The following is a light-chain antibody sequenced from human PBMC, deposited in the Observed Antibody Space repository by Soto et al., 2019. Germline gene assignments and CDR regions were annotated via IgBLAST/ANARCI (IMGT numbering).Light chain of an antibody. V-gene: IGKV1-5*01. CDR2: DAS. CDR1: QSISLS. Sequence: DIRMTQSPPTLSAFVGDRVTITCRASQSISLSLAWYQQKPGKAPDLLISDASNLERGVPSRFSGSGSGTEFTLTISSLQPDDFATYYCQQYNSYWTFGPGTKV. CDR3: QQYNSYWT. J-gene: IGKJ1*01.